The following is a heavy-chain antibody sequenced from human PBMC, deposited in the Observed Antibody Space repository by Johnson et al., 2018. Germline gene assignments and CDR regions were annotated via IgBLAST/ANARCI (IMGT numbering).Heavy chain of an antibody. V-gene: IGHV1-3*01. D-gene: IGHD1-14*01. CDR1: GYSFSRYV. CDR3: ARGGASTGYYYMDV. J-gene: IGHJ6*03. CDR2: IDPGNGNT. Sequence: QVQLVQSGADVRRPGASVEISCKTSGYSFSRYVMHWVRQASGQRLEWLGWIDPGNGNTKYSPKFQGRVTISWKTSASTVYMELNSLRSEDAAVYYCARGGASTGYYYMDVWGKGTTVTVSS.